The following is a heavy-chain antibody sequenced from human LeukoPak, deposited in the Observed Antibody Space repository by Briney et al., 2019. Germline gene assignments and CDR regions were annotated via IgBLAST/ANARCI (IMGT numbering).Heavy chain of an antibody. CDR2: ISSSSSTI. Sequence: GGSLRLSCAASGFTFSSYSMNWVRQAPGKGLEWVSYISSSSSTIYYADSVKGRFTISRDNAKNSLYLQMNSLRAEDTAVYYCARDSSGWYFSDAFDIWGQGIMVTVSS. D-gene: IGHD6-19*01. CDR3: ARDSSGWYFSDAFDI. V-gene: IGHV3-48*01. J-gene: IGHJ3*02. CDR1: GFTFSSYS.